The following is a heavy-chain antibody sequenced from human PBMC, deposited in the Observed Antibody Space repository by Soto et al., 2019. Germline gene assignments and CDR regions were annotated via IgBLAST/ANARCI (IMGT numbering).Heavy chain of an antibody. V-gene: IGHV3-74*01. CDR1: GFTFSSYW. Sequence: SLRLSCAASGFTFSSYWMHWVRQAPGKGLVWVSRINSDGSSTSYADSVKGRFTISRDNAKNTLYLQMNSLRAEDTAVYYCARVAQPGYSYGFSDYWGQGTLVTVSS. D-gene: IGHD5-18*01. J-gene: IGHJ4*02. CDR2: INSDGSST. CDR3: ARVAQPGYSYGFSDY.